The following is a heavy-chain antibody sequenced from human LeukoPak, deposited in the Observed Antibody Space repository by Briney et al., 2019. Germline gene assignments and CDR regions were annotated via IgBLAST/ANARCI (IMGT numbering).Heavy chain of an antibody. Sequence: SETLSLTCTVSGGSISSGGYYWSWIRQHPGKGLEWIGYIYYSGSTYYNPSLKSRVTISVDTSKNQFSLKLSSVTAADTAVYYCARSPSRHDYVWGSYRVDAFGIWGQGTMVTVSS. V-gene: IGHV4-31*03. CDR3: ARSPSRHDYVWGSYRVDAFGI. D-gene: IGHD3-16*02. J-gene: IGHJ3*02. CDR1: GGSISSGGYY. CDR2: IYYSGST.